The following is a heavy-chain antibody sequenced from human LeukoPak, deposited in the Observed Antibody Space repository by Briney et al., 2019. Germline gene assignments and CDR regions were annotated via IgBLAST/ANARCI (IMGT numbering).Heavy chain of an antibody. D-gene: IGHD3-10*01. CDR2: IYYSGST. CDR3: ASTVGYYGSGSLSYYYYMDV. J-gene: IGHJ6*03. V-gene: IGHV4-39*01. CDR1: GGSISSSSYY. Sequence: SETLSLTCTVSGGSISSSSYYWGWIRQPPGKGLEWIGSIYYSGSTYYNPSLKSRVTISVDTSKNQFSLKLSSVTAADTAVYYCASTVGYYGSGSLSYYYYMDVWGKGTTATISS.